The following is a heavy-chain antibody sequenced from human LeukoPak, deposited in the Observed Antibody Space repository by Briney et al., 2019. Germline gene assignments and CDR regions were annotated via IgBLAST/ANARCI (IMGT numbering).Heavy chain of an antibody. CDR2: MSFDVNNK. V-gene: IGHV3-30*14. Sequence: GGSLRLSCAASGFTFSSYAFHWVRQAPGKGLEWVATMSFDVNNKYYADSVRGRFTISRDNSKNTLYLQMNSLRAEDTAIYYCARAGATTLLGPWGQGTLVTVSS. D-gene: IGHD1-26*01. CDR1: GFTFSSYA. CDR3: ARAGATTLLGP. J-gene: IGHJ5*02.